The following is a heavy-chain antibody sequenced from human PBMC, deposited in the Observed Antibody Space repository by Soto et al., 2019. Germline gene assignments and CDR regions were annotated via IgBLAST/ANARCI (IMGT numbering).Heavy chain of an antibody. J-gene: IGHJ5*02. CDR1: GLTFSNAW. CDR3: IARGGFDGGSCYWLDP. CDR2: IKSKTDGGTT. V-gene: IGHV3-15*01. D-gene: IGHD2-15*01. Sequence: GGSLRLPCAASGLTFSNAWMNWVRQAPGMGLEWVGRIKSKTDGGTTDYATPVKGRFTISRDDSKNTAYLQMNRLKTEDTAVYYCIARGGFDGGSCYWLDPWGQGTLVTVSS.